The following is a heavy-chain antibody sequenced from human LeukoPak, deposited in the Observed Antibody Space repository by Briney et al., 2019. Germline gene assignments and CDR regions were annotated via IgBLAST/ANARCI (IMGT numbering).Heavy chain of an antibody. CDR1: GGSFSGYY. J-gene: IGHJ4*02. CDR2: INHSGST. V-gene: IGHV4-34*01. CDR3: ARGFRGTADY. Sequence: SETLSLTCAVYGGSFSGYYWSWIRQPPGKGLEWIGEINHSGSTNYNPSLKSRVTISVDTSKNQFPLKLSSVTAADTAVYYCARGFRGTADYWGQGTLVTVSS. D-gene: IGHD1-1*01.